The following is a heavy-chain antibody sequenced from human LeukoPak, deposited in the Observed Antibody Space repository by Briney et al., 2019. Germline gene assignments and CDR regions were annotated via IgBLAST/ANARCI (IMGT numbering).Heavy chain of an antibody. CDR1: GFTFSAYT. CDR2: ISSRSTYI. J-gene: IGHJ6*03. D-gene: IGHD5-18*01. CDR3: ARDGEPDTPSYYYSYMDV. V-gene: IGHV3-21*01. Sequence: GGSLRLSCAASGFTFSAYTVHWVRQAPGKGLEGVSSISSRSTYINYADSVKGRFTISRDNAKNSLYLQMTSLRADDTAVYYCARDGEPDTPSYYYSYMDVWGKGTTVTVSS.